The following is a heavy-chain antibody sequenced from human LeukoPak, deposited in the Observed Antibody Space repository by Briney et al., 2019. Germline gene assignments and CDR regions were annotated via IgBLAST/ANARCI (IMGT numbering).Heavy chain of an antibody. J-gene: IGHJ4*02. CDR2: MNPNSGNT. V-gene: IGHV1-8*01. D-gene: IGHD3-22*01. CDR3: ARGSSGYYFPVDY. CDR1: GYTFTSYD. Sequence: GASVKVSCKASGYTFTSYDINWVRQATGQGLEWMGWMNPNSGNTGYAQKFQGKVTMTKNTSISTAYMELSSLRSEDTAVYYCARGSSGYYFPVDYWGQGTLVTVSS.